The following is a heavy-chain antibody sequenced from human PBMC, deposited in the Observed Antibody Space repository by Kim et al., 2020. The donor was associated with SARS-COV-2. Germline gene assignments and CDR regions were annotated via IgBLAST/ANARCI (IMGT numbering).Heavy chain of an antibody. V-gene: IGHV3-64D*06. CDR2: ISSNGGST. D-gene: IGHD1-26*01. Sequence: GGSLRLSCSASGFTFSSYAMHWVRQAPGKGLEYVSAISSNGGSTYYADSVKGRFTISRDNSKNTLYLQMSSLRAEDTAVYYCVKVAGIVGATMPFDIWGQGTMVTVSS. J-gene: IGHJ3*02. CDR1: GFTFSSYA. CDR3: VKVAGIVGATMPFDI.